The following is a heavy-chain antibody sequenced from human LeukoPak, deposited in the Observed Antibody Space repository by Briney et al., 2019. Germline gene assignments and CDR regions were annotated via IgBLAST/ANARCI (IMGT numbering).Heavy chain of an antibody. J-gene: IGHJ4*02. CDR1: GGSISSTDYY. V-gene: IGHV4-61*08. Sequence: SETLSLTCTVSGGSISSTDYYWGWIRQPPGKGLEWIGYIYYSGSTNYNPSLKSRVTISVDTSKNQFSLKLSSVTAADTAVYYCAREVDTTTRWNNFDYWGQGTLVTVSS. CDR2: IYYSGST. CDR3: AREVDTTTRWNNFDY. D-gene: IGHD1/OR15-1a*01.